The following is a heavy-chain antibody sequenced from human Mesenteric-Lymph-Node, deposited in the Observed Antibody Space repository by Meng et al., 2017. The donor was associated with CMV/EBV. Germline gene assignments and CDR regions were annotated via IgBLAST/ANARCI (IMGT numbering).Heavy chain of an antibody. V-gene: IGHV3-74*01. CDR3: ARGLYCSSTSCYTRPFDP. D-gene: IGHD2-2*02. CDR1: FTFSRYW. J-gene: IGHJ5*02. Sequence: FTFSRYWMHWVRQAPGRGLVWVSRINSDGSSSTYADSVKGRFSISRDNAKNTLYLQMNSLRAEDTAVYYCARGLYCSSTSCYTRPFDPWGQGTLVTVSS. CDR2: INSDGSSS.